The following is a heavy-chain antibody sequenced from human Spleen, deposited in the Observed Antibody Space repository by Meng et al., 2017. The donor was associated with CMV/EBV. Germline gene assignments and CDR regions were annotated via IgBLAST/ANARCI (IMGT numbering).Heavy chain of an antibody. J-gene: IGHJ4*02. D-gene: IGHD3-16*01. V-gene: IGHV4-61*01. CDR3: ARGPRDHDYTIFNY. CDR2: IYYSVTT. Sequence: SETLSLTCIVSGGSVNSGSYYWSWIRQPPGKGLEWIGYIYYSVTTNYNPSLKSRVTISADTSKNQFSLRRSSVTAADTALYYCARGPRDHDYTIFNYWGQGKLVTVSS. CDR1: GGSVNSGSYY.